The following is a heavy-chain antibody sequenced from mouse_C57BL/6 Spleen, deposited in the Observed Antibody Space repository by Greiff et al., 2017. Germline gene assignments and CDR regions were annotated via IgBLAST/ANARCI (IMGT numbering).Heavy chain of an antibody. CDR2: INPGSGGT. D-gene: IGHD3-1*01. J-gene: IGHJ3*01. CDR1: GYAFTNYL. CDR3: ARRAAY. Sequence: VQLQQSGAELARPGTSVKVSCKASGYAFTNYLIEWVKQRPGQGLEWIGVINPGSGGTNYNEKFKGKATLTADKSSSTAYMQLSSLTSEDSAVYFCARRAAYWGQGTLVTVSA. V-gene: IGHV1-54*01.